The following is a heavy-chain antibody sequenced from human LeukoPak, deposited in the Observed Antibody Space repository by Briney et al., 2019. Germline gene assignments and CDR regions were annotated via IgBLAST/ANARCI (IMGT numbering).Heavy chain of an antibody. CDR2: ISSSGSTI. Sequence: GGSLRLSCAASGFTFSDYYMSWIRQAPGKGLEWVSYISSSGSTIYYADSVKGRFTISRDNAKNSLYLQMNSLRAEDTAMYYCAREGRDCSSTSCYYAFDIWGQGTMVTVSS. D-gene: IGHD2-2*01. CDR3: AREGRDCSSTSCYYAFDI. V-gene: IGHV3-11*01. J-gene: IGHJ3*02. CDR1: GFTFSDYY.